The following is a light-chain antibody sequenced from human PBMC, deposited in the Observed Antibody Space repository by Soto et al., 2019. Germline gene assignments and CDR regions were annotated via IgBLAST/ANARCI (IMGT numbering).Light chain of an antibody. CDR3: QQYGSSSWT. J-gene: IGKJ1*01. Sequence: ESVLTQSPGTLSLSPGERDTLSCRASQSVSSTYLAWYQQQPGQAPRLLIYGSSNRATGIPDRFSGSGSGTDFTLTISRLEPEDFAVYYCQQYGSSSWTFGQGTKVDIK. V-gene: IGKV3-20*01. CDR1: QSVSSTY. CDR2: GSS.